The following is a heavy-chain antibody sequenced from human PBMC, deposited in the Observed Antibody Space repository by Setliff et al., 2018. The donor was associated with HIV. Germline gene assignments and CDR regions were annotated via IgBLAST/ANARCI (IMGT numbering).Heavy chain of an antibody. CDR2: ISSSSSYI. Sequence: PGGSLRLSCAASGFTFSNYNMNWVRQAPGKGLEWVSSISSSSSYIYYADSVRGRSSISRDNAKNSLSLQMDSLRAEDTAVYYCVRDGLGEGETKLDYWGQGTLVTVSS. CDR3: VRDGLGEGETKLDY. CDR1: GFTFSNYN. V-gene: IGHV3-21*01. J-gene: IGHJ4*02. D-gene: IGHD3-9*01.